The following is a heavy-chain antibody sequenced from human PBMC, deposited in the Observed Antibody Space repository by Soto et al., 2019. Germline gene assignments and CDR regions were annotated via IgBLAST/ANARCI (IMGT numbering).Heavy chain of an antibody. CDR1: GFTFSNHG. CDR3: ARESSSGRRDRIDY. CDR2: IWYDGTNR. V-gene: IGHV3-33*01. J-gene: IGHJ4*02. Sequence: PGGSLRLSCVASGFTFSNHGMHWVRQAPGKGLEWVTVIWYDGTNRFYADSVKGRFTISRDISENTVYLQMDSLRPEDTAVYYRARESSSGRRDRIDYWGQGTLVTVSS. D-gene: IGHD6-19*01.